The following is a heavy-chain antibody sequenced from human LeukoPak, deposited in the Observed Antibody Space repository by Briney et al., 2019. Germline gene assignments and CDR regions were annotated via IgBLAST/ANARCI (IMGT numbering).Heavy chain of an antibody. V-gene: IGHV1-8*03. J-gene: IGHJ6*03. Sequence: ASVKVSCKASGYTFTSYDINWVRQATGQGLEWMGWMNPNSGNTGYAQKFQGRVTITRNTSISTAYMELSSLRSEDTAVYYCARAEKPYCSSTSCYTSVGYYYYMDVWGKGTTVTVSS. CDR3: ARAEKPYCSSTSCYTSVGYYYYMDV. CDR2: MNPNSGNT. D-gene: IGHD2-2*02. CDR1: GYTFTSYD.